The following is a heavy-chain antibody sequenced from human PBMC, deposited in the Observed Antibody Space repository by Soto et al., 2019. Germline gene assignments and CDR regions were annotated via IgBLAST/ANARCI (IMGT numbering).Heavy chain of an antibody. J-gene: IGHJ4*02. CDR1: GYTFTSYY. D-gene: IGHD3-22*01. CDR3: ATPGNYYDSSVPLDY. V-gene: IGHV1-46*01. CDR2: INPSGGST. Sequence: GASVKVSCKASGYTFTSYYMHWVRQAPGQGLEWMGIINPSGGSTSYAQKFQGRVTMTRDTSTSTVYMELSSLRSEDTAVYYCATPGNYYDSSVPLDYWGQGTLVTLL.